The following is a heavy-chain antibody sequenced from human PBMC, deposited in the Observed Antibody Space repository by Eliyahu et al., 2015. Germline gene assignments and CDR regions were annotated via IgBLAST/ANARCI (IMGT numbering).Heavy chain of an antibody. Sequence: QVQLVQSGSEVKEPGASLKVSCKASGYMLITNGISWVRRAPGQGLEWMGCISGYDGNTKYAQRFQGRVTMTTDTSTNTAYLELRSLRSDDTAVYYCARGYGTTLAGTVTFDYWGQGTLVTVSS. V-gene: IGHV1-18*01. D-gene: IGHD1-1*01. CDR2: ISGYDGNT. J-gene: IGHJ4*02. CDR3: ARGYGTTLAGTVTFDY. CDR1: GYMLITNG.